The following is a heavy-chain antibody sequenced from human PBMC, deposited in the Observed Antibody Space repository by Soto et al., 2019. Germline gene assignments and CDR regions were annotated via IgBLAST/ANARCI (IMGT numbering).Heavy chain of an antibody. Sequence: CVSLRLSCSASGFTFSNALMGWVRQAPGKGMEWVGRIKSKTDGGTTDYAAPVKGRFTISSDDSKNTLYLQMNSLKTEDTAVYYCTTARELNNNYYHSNTKDAFEIWGQGTMVTVSS. J-gene: IGHJ3*02. CDR3: TTARELNNNYYHSNTKDAFEI. D-gene: IGHD3-22*01. CDR2: IKSKTDGGTT. CDR1: GFTFSNAL. V-gene: IGHV3-15*01.